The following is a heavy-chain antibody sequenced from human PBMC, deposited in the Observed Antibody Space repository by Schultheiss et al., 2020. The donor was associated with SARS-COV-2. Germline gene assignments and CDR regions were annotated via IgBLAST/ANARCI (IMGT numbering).Heavy chain of an antibody. J-gene: IGHJ6*04. CDR3: ARSYSGYLDYYYYGMDV. Sequence: SQTLSLTCTVSGGSISSGGYYWSWIRQHPGKGLEWIGYIYYSGSTYYNPSLKSRVTISVDTSKNQFSLKLSSVTAADTAVYYCARSYSGYLDYYYYGMDVCGEGTTVTVSS. CDR1: GGSISSGGYY. CDR2: IYYSGST. D-gene: IGHD3-22*01. V-gene: IGHV4-31*03.